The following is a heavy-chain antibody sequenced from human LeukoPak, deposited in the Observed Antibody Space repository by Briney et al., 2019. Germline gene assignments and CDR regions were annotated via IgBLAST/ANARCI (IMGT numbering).Heavy chain of an antibody. Sequence: GASVKVSCKASGYTFTSYYMHWVRQATGQGLEWMGIINPSGGSTSYAQKFQGRVTMTRDTSTSTVYMELSSLRSEDTAVYYCARDPYSYYYGMDVWGQGTTVTVSS. CDR2: INPSGGST. CDR1: GYTFTSYY. J-gene: IGHJ6*02. CDR3: ARDPYSYYYGMDV. V-gene: IGHV1-46*01.